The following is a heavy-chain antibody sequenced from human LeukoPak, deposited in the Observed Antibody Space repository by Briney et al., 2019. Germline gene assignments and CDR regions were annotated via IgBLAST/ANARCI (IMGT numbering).Heavy chain of an antibody. CDR1: GGSISSSSYY. V-gene: IGHV4-39*01. CDR3: AQWLQDYFDY. Sequence: SETLSLTCTVSGGSISSSSYYWGWLRQPPGKGLEWIGSIYYSGSTYYNPSLKSRVTISVDTSKNQFSLKLSSVTAADTAVYYCAQWLQDYFDYWGQGTLVTVSS. J-gene: IGHJ4*02. D-gene: IGHD3-22*01. CDR2: IYYSGST.